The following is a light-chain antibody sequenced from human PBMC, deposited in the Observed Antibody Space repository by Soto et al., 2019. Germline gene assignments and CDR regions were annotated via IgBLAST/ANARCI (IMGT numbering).Light chain of an antibody. Sequence: DIQMTQSAATLSASVGDRVTITCRASQSISSWLAWYQQKPGKAPKLLIYDASSLESGVPSRFSGSGSGTEFTLTISSLQPDDFATYYCQQSYSTCTFGQGTKVAI. J-gene: IGKJ1*01. V-gene: IGKV1-5*01. CDR3: QQSYSTCT. CDR2: DAS. CDR1: QSISSW.